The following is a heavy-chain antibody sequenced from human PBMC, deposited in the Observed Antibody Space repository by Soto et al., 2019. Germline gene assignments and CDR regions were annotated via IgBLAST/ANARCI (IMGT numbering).Heavy chain of an antibody. CDR2: ISVNGDIT. CDR3: AKMTGVPDF. J-gene: IGHJ4*02. CDR1: GFTFSRYG. V-gene: IGHV3-23*01. Sequence: GGSLRLSCAASGFTFSRYGLSWVRRAPGKGLEWVSTISVNGDITYYADSVKGRFTISRDNSKNTLYLQMNSLRAEDTAVYYCAKMTGVPDFWGQGTLVTVSS. D-gene: IGHD3-10*01.